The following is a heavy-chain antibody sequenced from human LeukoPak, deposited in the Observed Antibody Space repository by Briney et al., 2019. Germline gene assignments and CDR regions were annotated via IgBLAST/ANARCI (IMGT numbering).Heavy chain of an antibody. CDR2: ISGSRVST. Sequence: GGSLRLSCAASGFTFSSYAMHWVRQAPGKGLEWVSSISGSRVSTYYADSVKGRFTISRDNAKNSLYLQMNSLRAEDTAVYYCARNPGPGTLDNWGQGTLVTVSS. D-gene: IGHD6-13*01. CDR1: GFTFSSYA. J-gene: IGHJ4*02. V-gene: IGHV3-23*01. CDR3: ARNPGPGTLDN.